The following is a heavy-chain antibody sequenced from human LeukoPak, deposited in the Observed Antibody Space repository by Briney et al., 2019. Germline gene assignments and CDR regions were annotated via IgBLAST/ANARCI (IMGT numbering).Heavy chain of an antibody. CDR2: ISGSGGST. CDR1: GFTFSSYA. Sequence: PGGSLRLSCAASGFTFSSYAMSWVRQAPGKGLEWVSAISGSGGSTYYADSVKGRFTISRDSAKNSLYLEMKSLRAEDTAVYYCARDSVHGYYDSSGYSALFDYWGQGTLVTVSS. D-gene: IGHD3-22*01. CDR3: ARDSVHGYYDSSGYSALFDY. J-gene: IGHJ4*02. V-gene: IGHV3-23*01.